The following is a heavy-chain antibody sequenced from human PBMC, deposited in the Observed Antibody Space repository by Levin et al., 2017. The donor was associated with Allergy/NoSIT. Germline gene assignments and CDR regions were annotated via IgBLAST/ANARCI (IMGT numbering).Heavy chain of an antibody. Sequence: SETLSLTCAVYGGSFSGYYWSWIRQPPGKGLEWIGEINHSGSTNYNPSLKSRVTISVDTSKNQFSLKLSSVTAADTAVYYCAREGLDSSGYFPFDYWGQGTLVTVSS. D-gene: IGHD3-22*01. V-gene: IGHV4-34*01. CDR2: INHSGST. J-gene: IGHJ4*02. CDR1: GGSFSGYY. CDR3: AREGLDSSGYFPFDY.